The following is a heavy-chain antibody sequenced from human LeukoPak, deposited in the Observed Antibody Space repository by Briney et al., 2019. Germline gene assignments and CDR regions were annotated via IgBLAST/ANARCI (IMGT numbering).Heavy chain of an antibody. CDR2: ISAYNGNT. Sequence: ASVKVSCKASGYTFTSYGISWVRQAPGQGLEWVGWISAYNGNTNYAQKLQGRVTMTTDTSTSTAYMELRSLRSDDTAVYYCARDQRAAAGYYYCYYMDVWGKGTTVTVSS. V-gene: IGHV1-18*01. CDR3: ARDQRAAAGYYYCYYMDV. J-gene: IGHJ6*03. D-gene: IGHD6-13*01. CDR1: GYTFTSYG.